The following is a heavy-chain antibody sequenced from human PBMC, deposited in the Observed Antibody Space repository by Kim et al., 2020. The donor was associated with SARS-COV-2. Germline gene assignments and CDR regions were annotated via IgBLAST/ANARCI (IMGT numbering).Heavy chain of an antibody. D-gene: IGHD5-12*01. V-gene: IGHV1-2*02. Sequence: AQSFQGRVTMTRDTSIDTAYMELTRLRPDDTAVYYCAREGGEIVATTIDYWGQGTLVTVSS. J-gene: IGHJ4*02. CDR3: AREGGEIVATTIDY.